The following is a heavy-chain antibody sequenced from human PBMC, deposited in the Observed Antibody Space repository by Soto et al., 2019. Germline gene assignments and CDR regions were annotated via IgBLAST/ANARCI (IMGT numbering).Heavy chain of an antibody. D-gene: IGHD2-15*01. Sequence: GESLKISCKGSGYSFTSYWISWLRQMPGKGLEWRGRIDPSDSYTNYSPSFQGHVTISADKSISTAYLQWSSLKASDTAMYYCARYCSGGSCYTTRYYGMDVWGQGTTVTVSS. J-gene: IGHJ6*02. CDR3: ARYCSGGSCYTTRYYGMDV. CDR2: IDPSDSYT. CDR1: GYSFTSYW. V-gene: IGHV5-10-1*01.